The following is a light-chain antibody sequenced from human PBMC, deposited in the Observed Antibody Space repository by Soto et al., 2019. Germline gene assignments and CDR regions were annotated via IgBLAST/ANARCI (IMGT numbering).Light chain of an antibody. Sequence: DIQMTQSPSTLAASVGDTVTMTCRSSSKWLAWYQKKPGKAPKLLISDVYNLERGVPPRFSGSTSGAESTLAITGLQPDDLGTYYCQHPTDFTYGQGTKEEIK. V-gene: IGKV1-5*01. CDR1: SSSKW. J-gene: IGKJ2*01. CDR3: QHPTDFT. CDR2: DVY.